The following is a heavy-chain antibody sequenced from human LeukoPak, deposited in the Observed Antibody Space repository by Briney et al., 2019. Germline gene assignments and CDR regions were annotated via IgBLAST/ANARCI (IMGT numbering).Heavy chain of an antibody. V-gene: IGHV3-33*01. CDR2: IWYDGSNK. Sequence: WGSLRLSCAASGFTFSSYGMHWVRQAPGKGLEWVAVIWYDGSNKYYAYSVNGRFTISRDNSKNTLYLQMNSLRAEDTAVYYCATGSGSYVYWGQGTLVTVSS. CDR3: ATGSGSYVY. J-gene: IGHJ4*02. CDR1: GFTFSSYG. D-gene: IGHD3-10*01.